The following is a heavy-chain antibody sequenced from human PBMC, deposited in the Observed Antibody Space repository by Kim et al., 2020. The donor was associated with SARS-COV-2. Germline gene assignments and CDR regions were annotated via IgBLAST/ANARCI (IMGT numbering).Heavy chain of an antibody. V-gene: IGHV3-53*01. Sequence: GGSLRLSCAASGFTVSSNYMSWVRQAPGKGLEWVSVIYSGGSTYYADSVKGRFTISRDNSKNTLYLQMNSLRAEDTAVYCCAGVGSGSYYKFDYWCPGTLVTGSA. D-gene: IGHD3-10*01. CDR3: AGVGSGSYYKFDY. CDR2: IYSGGST. J-gene: IGHJ4*02. CDR1: GFTVSSNY.